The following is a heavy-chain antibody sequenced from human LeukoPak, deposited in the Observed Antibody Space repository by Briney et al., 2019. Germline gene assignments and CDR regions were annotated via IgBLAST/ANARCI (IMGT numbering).Heavy chain of an antibody. V-gene: IGHV3-49*04. D-gene: IGHD1-14*01. CDR3: TRDRNPRSYDYVDY. J-gene: IGHJ4*02. CDR2: IRGKAYGGTT. CDR1: GFTFGDYA. Sequence: GGSLRLSCTASGFTFGDYAMSWVRQAPGKGLEWVGFIRGKAYGGTTEYAASVKGRFTISRDDSKSIAYLQMNSLKTEDTAVYYCTRDRNPRSYDYVDYWGQGTLVTVSS.